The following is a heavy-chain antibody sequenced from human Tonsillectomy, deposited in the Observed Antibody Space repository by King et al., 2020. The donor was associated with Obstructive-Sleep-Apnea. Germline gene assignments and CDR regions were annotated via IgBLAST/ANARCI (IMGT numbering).Heavy chain of an antibody. D-gene: IGHD4-17*01. J-gene: IGHJ4*02. CDR3: ANGSDYGDLDRSLDFDY. CDR1: GGSISSGGYY. Sequence: QLQESGPGLVKPSQTLSLTCTVSGGSISSGGYYWSWIRQHPGKGLEWIGYIYYSGSTYYNPSLKSRVTISVDTSKNQFSLKLRSVIAADTAVYYCANGSDYGDLDRSLDFDYWGQGTLVTVSS. V-gene: IGHV4-31*03. CDR2: IYYSGST.